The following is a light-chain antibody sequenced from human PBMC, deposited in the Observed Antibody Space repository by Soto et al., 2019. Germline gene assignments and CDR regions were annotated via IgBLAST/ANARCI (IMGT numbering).Light chain of an antibody. Sequence: EILMTQSPATLSVSPGERATLSCRASQSLNRNLAWYQQKPGQAPRLIIYGASTRASGIPARFSGSGSGTEFTPTISSLQSEDFALEYCQHYNAWPPAFTFVPGTKVDL. V-gene: IGKV3D-15*01. CDR3: QHYNAWPPAFT. CDR2: GAS. J-gene: IGKJ3*01. CDR1: QSLNRN.